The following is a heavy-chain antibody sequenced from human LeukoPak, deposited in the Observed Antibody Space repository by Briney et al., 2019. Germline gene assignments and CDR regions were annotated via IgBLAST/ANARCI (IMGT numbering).Heavy chain of an antibody. CDR3: GGEGYSGGWYEVDY. Sequence: ASVKVSCKASGYTFTSYGISWVRQAPGQGLEWMGWISAYNGNTNYAQKLQGRVTMTTDTSTSTAYMELRSLRSDATAVYYCGGEGYSGGWYEVDYGGRGTLATVPS. CDR2: ISAYNGNT. D-gene: IGHD6-19*01. V-gene: IGHV1-18*01. J-gene: IGHJ4*02. CDR1: GYTFTSYG.